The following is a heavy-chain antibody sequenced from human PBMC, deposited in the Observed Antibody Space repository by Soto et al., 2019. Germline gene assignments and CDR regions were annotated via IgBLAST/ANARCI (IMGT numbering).Heavy chain of an antibody. Sequence: SETLSLTCTVSGDSFSTSNYYWGWIRQPPGKGLEWIGNIFYGGGTGVTYYNPSLKSRVIISVDTSKNQFSLKLRSITAADTAFYFCARRGGGDSLFDSWGQGKLDTVSS. J-gene: IGHJ4*02. CDR3: ARRGGGDSLFDS. CDR2: IFYGGGTGVT. V-gene: IGHV4-39*01. CDR1: GDSFSTSNYY. D-gene: IGHD4-17*01.